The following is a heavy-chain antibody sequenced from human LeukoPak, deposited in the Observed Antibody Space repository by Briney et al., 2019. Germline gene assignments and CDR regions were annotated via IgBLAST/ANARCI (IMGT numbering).Heavy chain of an antibody. V-gene: IGHV5-51*01. D-gene: IGHD2-2*01. CDR3: ARRGFVRDIVVVPAAIIPYYFDY. CDR1: GYSFTSYW. CDR2: IYPGDSDT. J-gene: IGHJ4*02. Sequence: HGESLKISCKGSGYSFTSYWIGWVRQMPGKGLEWMGIIYPGDSDTRYSPSFQGQVTISADKSISTAYLQWSSLKASDTAMYYCARRGFVRDIVVVPAAIIPYYFDYWGQGTLVTVSS.